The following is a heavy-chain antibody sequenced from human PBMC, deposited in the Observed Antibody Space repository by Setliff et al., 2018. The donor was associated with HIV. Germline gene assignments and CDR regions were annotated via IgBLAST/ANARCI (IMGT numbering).Heavy chain of an antibody. CDR1: GGSISGSSYY. J-gene: IGHJ6*03. V-gene: IGHV4-39*01. Sequence: LSLTCTVSGGSISGSSYYWGWIRQSPEKGLEWIGSIFHAGSTYYNPSLKSRVTLSVDTSENQYSLKLTSLIAADTAVYYCARSLAYCSGGGCSSGNYYYMDVWGKGTTVTV. CDR3: ARSLAYCSGGGCSSGNYYYMDV. CDR2: IFHAGST. D-gene: IGHD2-15*01.